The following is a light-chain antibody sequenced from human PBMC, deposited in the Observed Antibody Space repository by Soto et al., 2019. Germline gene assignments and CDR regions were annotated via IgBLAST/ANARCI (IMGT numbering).Light chain of an antibody. Sequence: QAVVTQPPSVSGAPGQRVTISCTGSGSNIGAGYDLHWYQQLPGTAPKLLIYGNSNRPSGVPDRFSGSKSGTSASLAITGLQAEDEADYYCQSYDSSLSAYVFGTGTKVTVL. CDR2: GNS. CDR1: GSNIGAGYD. CDR3: QSYDSSLSAYV. J-gene: IGLJ1*01. V-gene: IGLV1-40*01.